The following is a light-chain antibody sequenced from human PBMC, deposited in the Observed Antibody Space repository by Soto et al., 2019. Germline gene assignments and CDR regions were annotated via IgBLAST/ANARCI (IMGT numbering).Light chain of an antibody. CDR2: WAS. CDR3: QQYYSTPYT. V-gene: IGKV4-1*01. CDR1: QSVLYSSNNKNY. Sequence: DIVMTQSPDSLAVSLGERATINCKSSQSVLYSSNNKNYLAWYQQKPGQPPKLLIYWASTRESGVPDRFSGSGSGTDFTLTISSLQAEDVAVYYCQQYYSTPYTFGQGTTLESK. J-gene: IGKJ2*01.